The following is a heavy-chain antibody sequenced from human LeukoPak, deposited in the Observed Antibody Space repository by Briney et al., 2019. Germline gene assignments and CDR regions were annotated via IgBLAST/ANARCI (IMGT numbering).Heavy chain of an antibody. J-gene: IGHJ4*02. V-gene: IGHV1-69*13. Sequence: GASVKVSCKASGGTFSSYAISWVRQAPGQGLEWMGGIIPIFGTANYAQKFQGRVTITADESTSTAYMELSSLRSEDTAVYYCARVETYYYDSSGYYFVYWGQGTLVTVSS. CDR2: IIPIFGTA. D-gene: IGHD3-22*01. CDR1: GGTFSSYA. CDR3: ARVETYYYDSSGYYFVY.